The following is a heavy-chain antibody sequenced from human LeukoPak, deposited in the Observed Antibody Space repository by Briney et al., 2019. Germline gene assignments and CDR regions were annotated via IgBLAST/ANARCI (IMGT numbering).Heavy chain of an antibody. CDR3: ARVRLRGLDY. CDR2: ISGSGGST. Sequence: GGSLRLSCAASGFTFSSYGMSWVRQAPGKGLEWVSAISGSGGSTYYADSVKGRFTISRDNAKNTLYLQMNSLRAEDTAVYYCARVRLRGLDYWGQGTLVTVSS. J-gene: IGHJ4*02. D-gene: IGHD4-17*01. CDR1: GFTFSSYG. V-gene: IGHV3-23*01.